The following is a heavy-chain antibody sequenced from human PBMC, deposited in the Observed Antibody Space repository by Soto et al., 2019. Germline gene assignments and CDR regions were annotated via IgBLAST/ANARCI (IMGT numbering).Heavy chain of an antibody. Sequence: PGWSLRLSCASSVFTFISYGMHWVRQAPGKGLEWVAVISYDGSNKYYADSVKGRFTISRDNSKNTLYLQMNSLRAEDTAVYYCAKSSRITMIVVVITQPDYWGQGTLVTVSS. CDR2: ISYDGSNK. CDR3: AKSSRITMIVVVITQPDY. CDR1: VFTFISYG. D-gene: IGHD3-22*01. J-gene: IGHJ4*02. V-gene: IGHV3-30*18.